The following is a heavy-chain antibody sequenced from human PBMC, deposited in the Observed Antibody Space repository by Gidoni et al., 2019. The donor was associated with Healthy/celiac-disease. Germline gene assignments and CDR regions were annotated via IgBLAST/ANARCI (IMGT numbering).Heavy chain of an antibody. CDR1: GCSISSGGYY. CDR3: ARDRRFLNWFDP. V-gene: IGHV4-31*03. D-gene: IGHD3-3*01. Sequence: QVQLQESGPGLVKPSQTLSLTCTFSGCSISSGGYYWSWIRQHPGKGLEWIGYLYYSGRNYYNPSLKSRVTISVDTSKNQFSRKLSSVTAADTAVYYCARDRRFLNWFDPWGQGTLVTVSS. CDR2: LYYSGRN. J-gene: IGHJ5*02.